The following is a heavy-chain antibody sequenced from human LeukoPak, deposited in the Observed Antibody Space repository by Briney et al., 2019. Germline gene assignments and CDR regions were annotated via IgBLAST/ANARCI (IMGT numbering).Heavy chain of an antibody. D-gene: IGHD6-13*01. CDR2: ISAYNGNT. CDR3: ARAPWYSSNWYVVDV. Sequence: ASETVSRKASLYTLTHYGIRGVRQAPGQGLEWMGWISAYNGNTHYPQNLQGRVTMTTDTPTSAAYIELRSQRSDDTPVYFCARAPWYSSNWYVVDVWGKGTTVTVSS. CDR1: LYTLTHYG. V-gene: IGHV1-18*04. J-gene: IGHJ6*04.